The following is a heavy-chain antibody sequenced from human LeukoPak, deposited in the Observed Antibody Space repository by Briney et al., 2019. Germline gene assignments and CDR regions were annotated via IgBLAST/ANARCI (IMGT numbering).Heavy chain of an antibody. V-gene: IGHV3-9*01. D-gene: IGHD3-9*01. CDR1: GLTFDDYA. J-gene: IGHJ4*02. Sequence: PGRSLRLSCAASGLTFDDYAMHWVRQAPGKGLEWVSGISWNSGSIGYADSVKGRFTISRDNAKNSLYLQMNSLRAEDTALYYCAKDTYYDILTGYPSFDYWGQGTLVTVSS. CDR2: ISWNSGSI. CDR3: AKDTYYDILTGYPSFDY.